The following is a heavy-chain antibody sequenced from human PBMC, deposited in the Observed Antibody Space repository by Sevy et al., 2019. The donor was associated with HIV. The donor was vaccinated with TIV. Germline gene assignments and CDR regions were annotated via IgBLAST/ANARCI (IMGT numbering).Heavy chain of an antibody. Sequence: GGSLRLSCAASGLTFSNYVMSWVRQAPGKGLEWLSVISGSSGTTYAAESVKGRFTISRDNSKNTLYRHMRGLEAEDTAVYYCARNLSPSGAFDIWGQGTRVTVSS. D-gene: IGHD6-25*01. V-gene: IGHV3-23*01. J-gene: IGHJ3*02. CDR3: ARNLSPSGAFDI. CDR2: ISGSSGTT. CDR1: GLTFSNYV.